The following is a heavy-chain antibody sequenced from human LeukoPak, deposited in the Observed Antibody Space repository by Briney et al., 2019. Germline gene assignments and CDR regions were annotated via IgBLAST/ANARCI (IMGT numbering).Heavy chain of an antibody. CDR3: ARGYAGYYPHYFDY. D-gene: IGHD3-22*01. J-gene: IGHJ4*02. CDR1: GFTFSSYG. V-gene: IGHV3-33*01. CDR2: IWYDGSNK. Sequence: PGRSLRLSCAASGFTFSSYGMHWVRQAPGKGLEWVAVIWYDGSNKYYADSVKGRFTISRDNSKNTLYLQMNSLRAEDTAVYYCARGYAGYYPHYFDYWGQGTLVTVSS.